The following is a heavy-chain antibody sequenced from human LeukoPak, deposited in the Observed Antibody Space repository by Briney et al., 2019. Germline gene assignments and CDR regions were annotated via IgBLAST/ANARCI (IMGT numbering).Heavy chain of an antibody. D-gene: IGHD3-22*01. V-gene: IGHV1-8*01. CDR1: GYTFSSYD. CDR3: ASPRGYYDSRGYYYMNAFDI. CDR2: MNPNSGKT. Sequence: APLRVSCTASGYTFSSYDINWVRQATGQRREWMGWMNPNSGKTGYAQKCQGRVTMNRNTSISTAYMELSSLRSEDTAVYYCASPRGYYDSRGYYYMNAFDIWGQGTMVTVSS. J-gene: IGHJ3*02.